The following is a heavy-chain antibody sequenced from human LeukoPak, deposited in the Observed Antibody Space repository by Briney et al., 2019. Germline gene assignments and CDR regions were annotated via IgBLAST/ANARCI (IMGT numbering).Heavy chain of an antibody. Sequence: GGSLRLSCAASGFTFSSFAMSWVRQAPGKGLEWVSYIDSSGTTVYYADSVKGRFTISRDNAENSLYLQMNSLRAEDTAVYYCARELYSSGKSLDSWGQGRLVTVSS. D-gene: IGHD3-10*01. J-gene: IGHJ5*01. CDR2: IDSSGTTV. CDR3: ARELYSSGKSLDS. CDR1: GFTFSSFA. V-gene: IGHV3-48*01.